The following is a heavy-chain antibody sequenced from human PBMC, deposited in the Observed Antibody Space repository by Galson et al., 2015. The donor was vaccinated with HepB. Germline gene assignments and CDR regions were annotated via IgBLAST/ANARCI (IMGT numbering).Heavy chain of an antibody. V-gene: IGHV4-30-2*01. D-gene: IGHD3-22*01. CDR3: ARTPRFYDSRGYHGRNYYFDS. Sequence: LTCVVSGDSISIGGYSWSWIRQPPGQGLEWIGYISRSGSAHYNPSLLSRVILSIDGSKNQFSLKLNHVTAADTAVYFCARTPRFYDSRGYHGRNYYFDSWGQGTLVTVSS. CDR2: ISRSGSA. CDR1: GDSISIGGYS. J-gene: IGHJ4*02.